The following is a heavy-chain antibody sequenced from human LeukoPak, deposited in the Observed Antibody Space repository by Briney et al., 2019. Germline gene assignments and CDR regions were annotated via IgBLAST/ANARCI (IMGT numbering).Heavy chain of an antibody. CDR2: INQSEST. Sequence: PSQTLSLTCAIYGGSFRGYYCSWIRHPPCTARDLNWEINQSESTNYNPSLNSRVTISVDTSKDQFSLKLSSVTAADTAVYYCARGGLRYFDWLPKDYFDYWGQGTLVTVSS. V-gene: IGHV4-34*01. D-gene: IGHD3-9*01. J-gene: IGHJ4*02. CDR3: ARGGLRYFDWLPKDYFDY. CDR1: GGSFRGYY.